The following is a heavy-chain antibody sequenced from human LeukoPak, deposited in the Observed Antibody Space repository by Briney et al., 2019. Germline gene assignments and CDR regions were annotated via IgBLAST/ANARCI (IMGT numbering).Heavy chain of an antibody. V-gene: IGHV4-61*02. J-gene: IGHJ4*02. CDR1: GGSISSGSYY. CDR2: IYTSGST. D-gene: IGHD4-17*01. CDR3: ARGTRGDYVLAY. Sequence: SQTLSLTCTVSGGSISSGSYYWSWIRRPAGKGLEWIGRIYTSGSTNYNPSLKSRVTTSVDTSKNQFSLKLSSVTAADTAVYYCARGTRGDYVLAYWGQGTLVTVSS.